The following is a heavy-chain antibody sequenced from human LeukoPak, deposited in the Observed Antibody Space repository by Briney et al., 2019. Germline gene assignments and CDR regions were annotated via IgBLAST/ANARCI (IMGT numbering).Heavy chain of an antibody. D-gene: IGHD3-10*01. CDR2: ISSSSSYI. J-gene: IGHJ6*02. V-gene: IGHV3-21*01. CDR1: GFTFSSYS. CDR3: ARVNMVRGVMMATGYYYGMHV. Sequence: GGSLRPSCAASGFTFSSYSMNWVGQAPGKGLEWVSSISSSSSYIYYADSVKGRFTISRDNAKNSLYLQMNSLRAEDTAVYYCARVNMVRGVMMATGYYYGMHVWGQGTTVTVSS.